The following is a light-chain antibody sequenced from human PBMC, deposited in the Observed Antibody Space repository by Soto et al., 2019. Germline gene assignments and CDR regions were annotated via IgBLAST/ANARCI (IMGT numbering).Light chain of an antibody. Sequence: EIVLTQSPGTLSLSPGERATLSCRASQTVSSSYLAWFQQKPGQAPRLLIYGASYRATGIPDRFSGSGSGTAFTITISRLEPEDFAVYYCQQYGTSPPLTFGAGTRVEV. CDR1: QTVSSSY. CDR3: QQYGTSPPLT. V-gene: IGKV3-20*01. J-gene: IGKJ4*01. CDR2: GAS.